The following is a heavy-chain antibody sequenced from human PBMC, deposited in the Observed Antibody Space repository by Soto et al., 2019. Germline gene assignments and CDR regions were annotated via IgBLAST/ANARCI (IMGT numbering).Heavy chain of an antibody. Sequence: PSETLSLTCAVSGGSISSGGYSWSWIRQPPGKGLEWIGYIYHSGSTYYNPPLKSRVTISVDRSKNQFSLKLSSVTAADTAVYYCAREKACSGGSCYSVQDYGMDVWGQGTTVTVSS. CDR1: GGSISSGGYS. CDR3: AREKACSGGSCYSVQDYGMDV. V-gene: IGHV4-30-2*01. J-gene: IGHJ6*02. D-gene: IGHD2-15*01. CDR2: IYHSGST.